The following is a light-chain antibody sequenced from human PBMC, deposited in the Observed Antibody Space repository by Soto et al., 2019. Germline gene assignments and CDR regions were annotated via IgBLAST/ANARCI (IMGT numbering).Light chain of an antibody. CDR1: SSNIGAGYD. Sequence: QAVVTQPPSVSGAPGQRVTISCTGSSSNIGAGYDVHWYQQLPGTAPKLLIYGNSNRPSGVPDRFSGSKSGTSASLAITGLQAEDEADYYCQSYDSSCMVFGGGTKLTVL. J-gene: IGLJ2*01. CDR3: QSYDSSCMV. CDR2: GNS. V-gene: IGLV1-40*01.